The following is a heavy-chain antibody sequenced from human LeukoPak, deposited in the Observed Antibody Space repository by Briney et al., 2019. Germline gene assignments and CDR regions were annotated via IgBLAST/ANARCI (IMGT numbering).Heavy chain of an antibody. D-gene: IGHD3-22*01. J-gene: IGHJ3*02. Sequence: SGGSLRLSCAASGFTVSRNYMSWVRQAPGKGLEWVSVIYSGGSTYYADSVKGRFTISRDNSKNTLYLQLNSLRAEDTAVYYCAREGFYDSSGYQGDDAFDIWGQGTMVTVSS. CDR1: GFTVSRNY. V-gene: IGHV3-66*01. CDR3: AREGFYDSSGYQGDDAFDI. CDR2: IYSGGST.